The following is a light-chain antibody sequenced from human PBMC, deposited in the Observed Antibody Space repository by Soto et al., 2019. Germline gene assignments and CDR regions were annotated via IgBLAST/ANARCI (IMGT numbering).Light chain of an antibody. J-gene: IGKJ1*01. V-gene: IGKV3-15*01. CDR2: GAS. CDR3: QQYNNWPRT. Sequence: EIVMTPSPATLSMTTGERATLSCRASQSVSSNLAWYQQKPGQAPRLLIYGASTRATGIPARFSGSGSGTEFTLTISSLQSEDFAVYYCQQYNNWPRTFGQGTKVDIK. CDR1: QSVSSN.